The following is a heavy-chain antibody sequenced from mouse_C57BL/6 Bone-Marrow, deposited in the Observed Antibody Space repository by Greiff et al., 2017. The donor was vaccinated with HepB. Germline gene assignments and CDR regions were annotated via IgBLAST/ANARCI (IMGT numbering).Heavy chain of an antibody. CDR1: GFTFSDYY. J-gene: IGHJ3*01. D-gene: IGHD2-2*01. CDR3: ARGNGYWFDY. CDR2: ISNGGGST. V-gene: IGHV5-12*01. Sequence: EVKLMESGGGLVQPGGSLKLSCAASGFTFSDYYMYWVRQTPEKRLEWVAYISNGGGSTYSPDTVKGRFTISRDNAKNTLYLQMSRLKSEDTAMYYCARGNGYWFDYWGQGTLVTVSA.